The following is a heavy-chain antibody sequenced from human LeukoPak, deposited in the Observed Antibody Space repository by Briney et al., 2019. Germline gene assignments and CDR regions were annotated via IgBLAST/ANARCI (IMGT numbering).Heavy chain of an antibody. V-gene: IGHV3-48*03. CDR2: ISNRGSTI. Sequence: PGGSLRLSCAASGFTFSNYGMHWVRQAPGKGLEWVSYISNRGSTIYYADSVKGRFTISRDNAKNSLYLQMNSLRAEDTALYYCARDRSAFSGYDFFDYWGQGTLVTVSS. CDR3: ARDRSAFSGYDFFDY. CDR1: GFTFSNYG. J-gene: IGHJ4*02. D-gene: IGHD5-12*01.